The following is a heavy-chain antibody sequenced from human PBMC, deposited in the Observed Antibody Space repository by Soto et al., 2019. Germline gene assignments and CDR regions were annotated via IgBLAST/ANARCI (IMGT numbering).Heavy chain of an antibody. CDR1: GFSLSTRGVA. J-gene: IGHJ4*02. Sequence: QITLKESGPTLVKPTQTLTLTCTFSGFSLSTRGVAVGWFRQPPGKALEWLALIYWDEDKWYSPSLKSRLTITDDTPKNQLVLTTTNMDPVDTATYYCAHRPRGYAYYFDYWGQGTLVTVSS. D-gene: IGHD5-12*01. CDR2: IYWDEDK. CDR3: AHRPRGYAYYFDY. V-gene: IGHV2-5*02.